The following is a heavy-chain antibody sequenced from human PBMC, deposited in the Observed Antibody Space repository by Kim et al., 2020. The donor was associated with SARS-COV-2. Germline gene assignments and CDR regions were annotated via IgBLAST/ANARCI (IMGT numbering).Heavy chain of an antibody. J-gene: IGHJ6*02. D-gene: IGHD3-10*01. CDR3: AKGREAMVRGRPLMDV. CDR2: ISGSGGST. Sequence: GGSLRLSCAASGFTFSSYAMSWVRQAPGKGLEWVSAISGSGGSTYYADSVKGRFTISRDNSKNTLYLQMNSLRAEDTAVYYCAKGREAMVRGRPLMDVWGQGTTVTVSS. CDR1: GFTFSSYA. V-gene: IGHV3-23*01.